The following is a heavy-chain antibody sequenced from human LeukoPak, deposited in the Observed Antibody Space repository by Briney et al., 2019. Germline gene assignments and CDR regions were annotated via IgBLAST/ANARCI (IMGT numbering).Heavy chain of an antibody. CDR1: GFSFSSYG. Sequence: GGSLRLSCAVSGFSFSSYGMHWDRQAPGKGLEWVAFIRYDANIEYYADSVKGRFTISRDNSKNTLFLQMNSLRAEDTAVYYCARDYYDSSGYYIFDYWGQGTLVTVSS. CDR2: IRYDANIE. J-gene: IGHJ4*02. CDR3: ARDYYDSSGYYIFDY. D-gene: IGHD3-22*01. V-gene: IGHV3-30*02.